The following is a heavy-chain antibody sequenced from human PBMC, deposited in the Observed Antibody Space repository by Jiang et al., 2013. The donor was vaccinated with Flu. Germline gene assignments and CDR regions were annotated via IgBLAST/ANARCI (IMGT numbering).Heavy chain of an antibody. D-gene: IGHD5-24*01. J-gene: IGHJ3*02. CDR2: IYYSGST. CDR1: GGSISSSSYY. CDR3: ASPSPLVEMATLGAFDI. Sequence: SGSGLVKPSETLSLTCTVSGGSISSSSYYWGWIRQPPGKGLEWIGSIYYSGSTYYNPSLKSRVTISVDTSKNQFSLKLSSVTAADTAVYYCASPSPLVEMATLGAFDIWGQGTMVTVSS. V-gene: IGHV4-39*01.